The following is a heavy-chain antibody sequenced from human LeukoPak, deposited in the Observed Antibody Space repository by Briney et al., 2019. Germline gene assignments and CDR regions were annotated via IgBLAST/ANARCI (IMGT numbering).Heavy chain of an antibody. Sequence: PGGSLRLSCAASGFTFSSYWMHWVRQAPGNGLVWVSRINSDGSSTSYADSVKGRFTISRDNAKNTLYLQMNSLRAEDTAVYYCARGPQGYYYYYYMDVWGKGTTVTVSS. CDR2: INSDGSST. CDR1: GFTFSSYW. J-gene: IGHJ6*03. CDR3: ARGPQGYYYYYYMDV. V-gene: IGHV3-74*01.